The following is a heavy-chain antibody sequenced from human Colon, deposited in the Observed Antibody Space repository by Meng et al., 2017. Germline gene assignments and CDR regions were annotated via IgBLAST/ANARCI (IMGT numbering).Heavy chain of an antibody. CDR2: ISSSCSYI. CDR3: ARESTYYYDSSGYFFDY. V-gene: IGHV3-21*01. Sequence: GESLKISCAASGFTFSSYSMNWVRQAPGKGLEWVSSISSSCSYIYYADSVKGRFTISRDNAKNSLYLQMNSLRAEDTAVYYCARESTYYYDSSGYFFDYWGQGTLVTVSS. CDR1: GFTFSSYS. J-gene: IGHJ4*02. D-gene: IGHD3-22*01.